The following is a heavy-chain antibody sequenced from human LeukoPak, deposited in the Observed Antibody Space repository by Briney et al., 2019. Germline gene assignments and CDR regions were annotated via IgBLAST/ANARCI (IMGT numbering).Heavy chain of an antibody. CDR3: VSFYETY. J-gene: IGHJ4*02. CDR1: DFTFSDYA. V-gene: IGHV3-74*01. D-gene: IGHD2/OR15-2a*01. Sequence: GGSLRLSCAASDFTFSDYAMHWVRQAPGKGLVWVSHINSDGSWTSYADSVKGRFTISKDNAKNTVYLQMNSLRAEDTAVYYCVSFYETYWGRGTLVTVSS. CDR2: INSDGSWT.